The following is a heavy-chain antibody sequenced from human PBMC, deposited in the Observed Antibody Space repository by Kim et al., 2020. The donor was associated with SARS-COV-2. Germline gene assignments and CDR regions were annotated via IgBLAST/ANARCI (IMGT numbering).Heavy chain of an antibody. V-gene: IGHV3-23*01. J-gene: IGHJ4*02. CDR3: AKGVSGIVVVPAAKRSY. CDR2: ISGSGGST. D-gene: IGHD2-2*01. CDR1: GFTFSSYA. Sequence: GGSLRLSCAASGFTFSSYAMSWVRQAPGKGLEWVSAISGSGGSTYYADSVKGRFTISRDNSKNTLYLQMNSLRAEDTAVYYCAKGVSGIVVVPAAKRSYWGQGTLVTVSS.